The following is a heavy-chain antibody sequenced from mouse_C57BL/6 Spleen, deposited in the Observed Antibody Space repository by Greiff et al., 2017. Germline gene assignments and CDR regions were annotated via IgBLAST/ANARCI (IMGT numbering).Heavy chain of an antibody. CDR3: ARESDGYPYYFDY. D-gene: IGHD2-3*01. CDR2: ISYDGSN. CDR1: GYSITSGYY. V-gene: IGHV3-6*01. Sequence: EVQLQESGPGLVKPSQSLSLTCSVTGYSITSGYYWNWIRQFPGNKLEWMGYISYDGSNNYNPSLKNRISITRDTSKNQFFLKLNSVTTEDTATYYCARESDGYPYYFDYWGQGTTLTVSS. J-gene: IGHJ2*01.